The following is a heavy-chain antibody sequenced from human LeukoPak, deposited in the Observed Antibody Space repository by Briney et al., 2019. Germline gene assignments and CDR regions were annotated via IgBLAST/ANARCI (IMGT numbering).Heavy chain of an antibody. CDR1: GFTFSSYW. CDR3: ARAADGSGSYYFYYYYGMDV. Sequence: GGSLRLSCAASGFTFSSYWMSWVRQAPGKGLEWVANIKQDGSGKYYVDSVKGRFTISRDNAKNSLYLQMNSLRAEDTAVYYCARAADGSGSYYFYYYYGMDVWGQGTTVTVSS. CDR2: IKQDGSGK. V-gene: IGHV3-7*01. D-gene: IGHD3-10*01. J-gene: IGHJ6*02.